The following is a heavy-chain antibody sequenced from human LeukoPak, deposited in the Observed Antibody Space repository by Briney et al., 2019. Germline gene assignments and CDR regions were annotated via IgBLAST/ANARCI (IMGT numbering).Heavy chain of an antibody. CDR3: ARGARIAAAGITTTKTLVN. J-gene: IGHJ4*02. CDR1: GGTFSSYA. Sequence: SVKVSCKASGGTFSSYAISWVRQAPGQGLEWMGGIIPIFGTANYAQKFHGRVTITADESTSTAYMELSSLRSEDTAVYYCARGARIAAAGITTTKTLVNWGQGTLVTVSS. V-gene: IGHV1-69*13. D-gene: IGHD6-13*01. CDR2: IIPIFGTA.